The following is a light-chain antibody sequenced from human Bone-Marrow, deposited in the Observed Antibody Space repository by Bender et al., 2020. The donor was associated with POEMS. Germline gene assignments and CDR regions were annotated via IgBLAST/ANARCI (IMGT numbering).Light chain of an antibody. CDR1: SSDVGGYKH. Sequence: QSALTQPPSASGSPGQSVIISCTGTSSDVGGYKHVSWYQHHPGKAPKLMIYEVNKRPSGVPDRFYGSKSGNTASLTVSGLQAEDEADYYCSSYAGSYSFVFGTGTRVTVL. V-gene: IGLV2-8*01. CDR3: SSYAGSYSFV. J-gene: IGLJ1*01. CDR2: EVN.